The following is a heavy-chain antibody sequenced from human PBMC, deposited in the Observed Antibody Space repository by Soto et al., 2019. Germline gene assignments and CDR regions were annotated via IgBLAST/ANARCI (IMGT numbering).Heavy chain of an antibody. CDR3: ARGVMVVPAMGGAFDI. D-gene: IGHD2-2*01. CDR2: IYYSGST. J-gene: IGHJ3*02. V-gene: IGHV4-59*01. CDR1: GGSISSYY. Sequence: PSETLSLTCTVSGGSISSYYWSWIRQPPGKGLEWIGYIYYSGSTNYNPSLKSRVTISVDTSKNQFSLKLSSVTAADTAVYYCARGVMVVPAMGGAFDIWGQGTMVTVSS.